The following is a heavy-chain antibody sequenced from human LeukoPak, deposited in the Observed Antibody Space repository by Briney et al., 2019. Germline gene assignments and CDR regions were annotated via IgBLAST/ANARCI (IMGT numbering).Heavy chain of an antibody. CDR3: ARGLHTRSSGRRFDVFEI. V-gene: IGHV4-4*07. J-gene: IGHJ3*02. D-gene: IGHD3-3*01. CDR2: IYTSGST. Sequence: SETLSLTCTVSGGSISSYYWSWLRQPAGKGLEWIGRIYTSGSTNYNPSLKSRVTMSVDTSKNQFSLKLSSVTAADTAVYYCARGLHTRSSGRRFDVFEIWGQGTMVSVSS. CDR1: GGSISSYY.